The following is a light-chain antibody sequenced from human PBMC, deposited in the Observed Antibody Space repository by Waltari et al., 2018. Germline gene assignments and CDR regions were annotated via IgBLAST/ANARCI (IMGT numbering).Light chain of an antibody. V-gene: IGLV2-8*01. CDR1: SSDVGGYNY. CDR3: SSYVGYKNNYV. Sequence: QSALTQPPSASGSPGQSVTISCTGTSSDVGGYNYVSWYQQYPGKAPKVMIYGVNKRPSGVPDRFSGSKSVNTASLTVSGLQAEDEADYYCSSYVGYKNNYVFGTGTKVTVL. J-gene: IGLJ1*01. CDR2: GVN.